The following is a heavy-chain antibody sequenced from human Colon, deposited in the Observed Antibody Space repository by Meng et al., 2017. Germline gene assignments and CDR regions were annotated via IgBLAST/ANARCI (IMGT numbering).Heavy chain of an antibody. CDR3: ARESADGGSFDL. V-gene: IGHV1-2*06. Sequence: QVQLVQSGAEVKKPGASVTDSCKASGYTLYIHWVRLRPGEGLEWMGRINPRTGDTKSAQSFQGRVTMTRDTSTTTFSMDLRSLTTDDSAIYFCARESADGGSFDLWGQGTLVTVSS. D-gene: IGHD2-15*01. J-gene: IGHJ4*02. CDR1: GYTLY. CDR2: INPRTGDT.